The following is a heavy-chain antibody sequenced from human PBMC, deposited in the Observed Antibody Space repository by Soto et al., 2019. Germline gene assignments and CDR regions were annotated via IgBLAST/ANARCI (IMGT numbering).Heavy chain of an antibody. CDR1: GYSFVNFW. V-gene: IGHV5-51*01. CDR3: ARHPSPPYSFTYGAF. J-gene: IGHJ4*02. CDR2: IYPGDSDT. D-gene: IGHD5-18*01. Sequence: PXESLKISCKASGYSFVNFWIGWVRQVPGKGPEWMGLIYPGDSDTRYSPSFQGQVTISADQSRTTAYLQWSSLKASDSAIYYCARHPSPPYSFTYGAFWGKGTRVTVS.